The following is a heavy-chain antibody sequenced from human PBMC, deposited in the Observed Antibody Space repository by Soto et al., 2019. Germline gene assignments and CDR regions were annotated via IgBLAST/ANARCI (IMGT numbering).Heavy chain of an antibody. CDR3: ARDRETEDTAMVTFDY. D-gene: IGHD5-18*01. V-gene: IGHV3-7*03. J-gene: IGHJ4*02. CDR1: GFTFSSYW. Sequence: EVQLVESGGGLVQPGGSLRLSCAASGFTFSSYWMSWVRQAPGKGLEWVANIKQDGSEKYYVDSVKGRFTISRDNAKNSLYLQMNSLRAEDTAVYYCARDRETEDTAMVTFDYWGQGTLVTVSS. CDR2: IKQDGSEK.